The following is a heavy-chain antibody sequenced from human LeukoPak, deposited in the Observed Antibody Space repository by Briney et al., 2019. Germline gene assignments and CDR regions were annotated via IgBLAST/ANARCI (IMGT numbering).Heavy chain of an antibody. CDR3: ARAYYDSSGYLVVPPTFYFDY. D-gene: IGHD3-22*01. Sequence: SVKVSCKASGYTFTSYGISWVRQAPGQGLEWMGGIIPIFGTANYAQKFQGRVTITADESTSTAYMELSSLRSEDTAVYYCARAYYDSSGYLVVPPTFYFDYWGQGTLVTVSS. CDR2: IIPIFGTA. CDR1: GYTFTSYG. J-gene: IGHJ4*02. V-gene: IGHV1-69*13.